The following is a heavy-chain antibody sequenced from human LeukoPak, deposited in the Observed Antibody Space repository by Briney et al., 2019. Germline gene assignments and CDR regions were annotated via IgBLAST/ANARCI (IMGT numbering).Heavy chain of an antibody. Sequence: SETLSLTCAAYGGSFSGYSWSWIRQPPGKGLEWIGEINHSGSTNYNPSLKSRVTISVDTSKNQFSLKLSSVTAADTAMYYCARGTTRIAVAGSWFDPWGEGALVAVSS. CDR1: GGSFSGYS. CDR2: INHSGST. V-gene: IGHV4-34*01. J-gene: IGHJ5*02. CDR3: ARGTTRIAVAGSWFDP. D-gene: IGHD6-19*01.